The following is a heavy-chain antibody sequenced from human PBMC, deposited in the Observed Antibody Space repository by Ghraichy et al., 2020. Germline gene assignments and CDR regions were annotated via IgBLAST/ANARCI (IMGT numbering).Heavy chain of an antibody. CDR2: ISSSSSYT. CDR1: GFTFSDYY. J-gene: IGHJ4*02. D-gene: IGHD1-26*01. Sequence: GGSLRLSCAASGFTFSDYYMSWIRQAPGKGLEWVSYISSSSSYTNYADSVKGRFTISRDNAKNSLYLQMNSLRAEDTAVYYCARDTIGSYYVYWGQGTLVTVSS. V-gene: IGHV3-11*06. CDR3: ARDTIGSYYVY.